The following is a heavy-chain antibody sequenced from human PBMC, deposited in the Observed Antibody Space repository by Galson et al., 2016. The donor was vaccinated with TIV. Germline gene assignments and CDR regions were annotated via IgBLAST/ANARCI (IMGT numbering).Heavy chain of an antibody. Sequence: SVKVSCKAFGYAFTSFFVHWVRQAPGQGLEWLGRVNPNSGGTVYAQKFEGRLTLTWDTSTSTIYMDLNSLISGDTAVYYCARGGRGSAWYADYWGQGSPVTVSS. D-gene: IGHD6-13*01. V-gene: IGHV1-2*06. CDR2: VNPNSGGT. CDR3: ARGGRGSAWYADY. CDR1: GYAFTSFF. J-gene: IGHJ4*02.